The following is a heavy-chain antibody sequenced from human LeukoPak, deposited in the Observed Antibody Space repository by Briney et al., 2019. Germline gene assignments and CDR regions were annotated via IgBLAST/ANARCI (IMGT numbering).Heavy chain of an antibody. J-gene: IGHJ3*02. Sequence: NAAGSLRLSCGASGFTFSSYSMNWVRQAPGKGLEWVSSISSSSSYIYYADSVKGRFTISRDNAKNSLYLQMNSLRAEDTAVYYCAKRGYSSGWYGAFDIWGQGTMVTVSS. V-gene: IGHV3-21*01. CDR1: GFTFSSYS. CDR2: ISSSSSYI. CDR3: AKRGYSSGWYGAFDI. D-gene: IGHD6-19*01.